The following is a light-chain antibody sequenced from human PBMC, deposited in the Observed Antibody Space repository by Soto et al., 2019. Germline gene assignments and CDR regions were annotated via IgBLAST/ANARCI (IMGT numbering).Light chain of an antibody. CDR3: QQRSNWPRFT. V-gene: IGKV3-11*01. CDR2: DAS. CDR1: QSVSSY. Sequence: EIVLTQSPATLSLSPGERATLSCRASQSVSSYLAWYQQKPGQAPRLLIYDASNRATRIPARFSGSGSATDFTLTISSLEPEDFAVYYCQQRSNWPRFTFGPGTKVDIK. J-gene: IGKJ3*01.